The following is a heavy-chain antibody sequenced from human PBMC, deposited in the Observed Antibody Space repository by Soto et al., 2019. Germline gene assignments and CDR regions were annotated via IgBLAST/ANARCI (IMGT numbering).Heavy chain of an antibody. Sequence: ASVKVSCKASGYTFTGYYMHWVRQAPGQGLERMGWINPNSGGTNYAQKFQGWVNMTRDTSISTAYMELSRLRSDDTAVYYCGRWVGRVYDSSGSPYALDIWGQGTMVTVPS. CDR1: GYTFTGYY. CDR2: INPNSGGT. V-gene: IGHV1-2*04. D-gene: IGHD3-22*01. J-gene: IGHJ3*02. CDR3: GRWVGRVYDSSGSPYALDI.